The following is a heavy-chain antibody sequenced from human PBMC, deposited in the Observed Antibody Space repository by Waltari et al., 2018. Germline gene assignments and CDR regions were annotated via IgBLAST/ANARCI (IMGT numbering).Heavy chain of an antibody. CDR2: ISGSGGGT. V-gene: IGHV3-23*01. Sequence: EVQLLDSGGGLVQPGGSLSLSCAASGFTFSTYAMSWVRQAPGRGPEWVSAISGSGGGTYYADSVKGRFIISRDNSKNTLYLEMNSLRAEDTAVYFCAKDKIPRTADAGTLFDLWGQGTLVTVSS. J-gene: IGHJ4*02. CDR3: AKDKIPRTADAGTLFDL. D-gene: IGHD6-13*01. CDR1: GFTFSTYA.